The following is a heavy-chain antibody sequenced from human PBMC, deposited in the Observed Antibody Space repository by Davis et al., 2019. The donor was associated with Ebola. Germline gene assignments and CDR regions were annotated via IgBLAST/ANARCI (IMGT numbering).Heavy chain of an antibody. D-gene: IGHD2-15*01. CDR3: ARDGVVGYYYYMDV. V-gene: IGHV3-7*03. Sequence: GESLKISCAASGFTFSSYWMSWVRQAPGKGLEWVANIKQDGSEKYYVDSVKGRFTISRDNAKNSLYLQMNSLRAEDTAVYYCARDGVVGYYYYMDVWGKGTTVTVSS. J-gene: IGHJ6*03. CDR1: GFTFSSYW. CDR2: IKQDGSEK.